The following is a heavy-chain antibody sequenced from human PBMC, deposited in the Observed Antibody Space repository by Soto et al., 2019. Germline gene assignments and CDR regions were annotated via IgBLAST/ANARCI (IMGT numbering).Heavy chain of an antibody. J-gene: IGHJ3*02. Sequence: QLQQWGAGLLKPSATLSLTCVVSGGSFSTYYYNWIRQSPGKGLEWIGEINHSGSNNYSPSLKSRVTMSLDTSKNQFSLKLTSVTAADTAVYYCARGGSNDWQVAFDIWGQGTMVTVSS. V-gene: IGHV4-34*01. CDR1: GGSFSTYY. CDR3: ARGGSNDWQVAFDI. CDR2: INHSGSN. D-gene: IGHD3-9*01.